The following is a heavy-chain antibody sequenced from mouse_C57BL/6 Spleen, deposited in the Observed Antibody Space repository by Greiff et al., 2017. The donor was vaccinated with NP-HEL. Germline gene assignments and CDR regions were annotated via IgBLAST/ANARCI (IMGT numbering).Heavy chain of an antibody. J-gene: IGHJ3*01. CDR3: ARLDGYGYDGFAY. CDR2: IDPSASYT. V-gene: IGHV1-69*01. CDR1: GYTFTSYW. D-gene: IGHD2-2*01. Sequence: QVQLQQPGAELVMPGASVKLSCKASGYTFTSYWMHWVKQRPGQGLEWIGEIDPSASYTIYNQKFKGKSTLTVDKSSSTAYMQLSSLTSEDSAFYYCARLDGYGYDGFAYWGQGTLVTVSA.